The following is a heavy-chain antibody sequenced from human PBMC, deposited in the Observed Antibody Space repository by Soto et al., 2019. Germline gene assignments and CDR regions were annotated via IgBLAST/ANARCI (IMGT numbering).Heavy chain of an antibody. CDR2: ISYDGSNK. CDR1: GFTFSSYA. Sequence: QVQLVESGGGVVQPWRSLRLSCAASGFTFSSYAMHWVRQAPGKGLEWVAVISYDGSNKYYADSVKGRFTISRDNSKNTLYLQMNSLRAEDTAVYYCARDVSIAAAGGADYWGQGTLVTVSS. J-gene: IGHJ4*02. CDR3: ARDVSIAAAGGADY. D-gene: IGHD6-13*01. V-gene: IGHV3-30-3*01.